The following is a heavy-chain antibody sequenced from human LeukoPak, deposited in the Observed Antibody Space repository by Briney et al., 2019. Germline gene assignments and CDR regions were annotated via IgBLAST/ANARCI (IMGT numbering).Heavy chain of an antibody. D-gene: IGHD2-15*01. Sequence: GESPKISCEASGYSFSSHGIVWVRQMPGKGLEWMGIINPADSVTIYSPSFQGQVTISADKSITTAYLQWSSLKASDTAMYYCARRYCSGGTCYYFDYWGQGALVTVSS. J-gene: IGHJ4*02. CDR3: ARRYCSGGTCYYFDY. CDR2: INPADSVT. CDR1: GYSFSSHG. V-gene: IGHV5-51*01.